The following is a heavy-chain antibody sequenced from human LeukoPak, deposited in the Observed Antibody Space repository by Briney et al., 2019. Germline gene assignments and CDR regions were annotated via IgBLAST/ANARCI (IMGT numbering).Heavy chain of an antibody. CDR2: INPNSGGT. J-gene: IGHJ5*02. CDR3: RGFGFDP. Sequence: GASVKVPCKASGYTFTGYYMHWVRQAPGQGLEWMGWINPNSGGTSFPQKFLGWVTMPRDTSINTAYVELNRLTSVDVLLVVIRGFGFDPWGQGTRVTVSS. V-gene: IGHV1-2*04. CDR1: GYTFTGYY. D-gene: IGHD3-9*01.